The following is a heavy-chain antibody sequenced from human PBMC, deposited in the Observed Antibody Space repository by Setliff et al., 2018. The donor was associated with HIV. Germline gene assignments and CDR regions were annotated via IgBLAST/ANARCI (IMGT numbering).Heavy chain of an antibody. CDR1: GFTFSRYS. CDR3: ARCFLSSGWLSPFDY. V-gene: IGHV3-48*01. CDR2: ITADSKII. J-gene: IGHJ4*02. D-gene: IGHD6-19*01. Sequence: GGSLRLSCTASGFTFSRYSMNWVRQAPGKGLEWVAYITADSKIISYAESVKGRFTISRDNAKNSVYLQVNSLRVEDTAVYYCARCFLSSGWLSPFDYWGQGTLVTVSS.